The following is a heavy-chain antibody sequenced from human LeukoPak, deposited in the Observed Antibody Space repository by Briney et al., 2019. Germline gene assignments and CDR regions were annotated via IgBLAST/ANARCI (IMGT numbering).Heavy chain of an antibody. CDR3: AREWLASHFDY. D-gene: IGHD6-19*01. J-gene: IGHJ4*02. CDR2: IIPIFGKA. CDR1: GGTFSSYS. Sequence: SSVNVSYKPSGGTFSSYSIRGVRQAPAPGFEWMGRIIPIFGKANHAQKSQGRVTITKDDSTSTAYMELSSLRSEDTAVYYCAREWLASHFDYWGQGTLVTVSS. V-gene: IGHV1-69*05.